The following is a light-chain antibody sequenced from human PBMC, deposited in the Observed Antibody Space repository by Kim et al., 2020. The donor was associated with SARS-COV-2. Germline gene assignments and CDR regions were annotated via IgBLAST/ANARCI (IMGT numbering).Light chain of an antibody. Sequence: SASPGERATVACRASQSISTNLAWYQQKPGQTPRLVIFGASNRATGIPARFSGSGSGTEFTLTISSLQSEDFAVYHCQHYHNLPLTFGGGTKVEIK. CDR2: GAS. CDR3: QHYHNLPLT. V-gene: IGKV3-15*01. J-gene: IGKJ4*01. CDR1: QSISTN.